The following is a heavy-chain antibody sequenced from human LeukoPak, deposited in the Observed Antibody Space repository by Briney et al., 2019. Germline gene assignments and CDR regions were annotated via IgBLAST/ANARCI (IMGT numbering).Heavy chain of an antibody. D-gene: IGHD6-19*01. V-gene: IGHV3-13*01. J-gene: IGHJ4*02. CDR2: IGTAGDT. CDR1: GFTFSSYD. Sequence: PGGSLRLSCAASGFTFSSYDMHWVRQATGKGLEWVSAIGTAGDTYYPGSVKGRFTISRENAKNSLYLQMNSLRARDTAVYYRARGLGSGSLPNPFNYWGQGTLVTVSS. CDR3: ARGLGSGSLPNPFNY.